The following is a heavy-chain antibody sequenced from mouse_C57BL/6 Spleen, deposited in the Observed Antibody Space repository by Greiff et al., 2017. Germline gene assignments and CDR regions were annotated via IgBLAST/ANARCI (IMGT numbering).Heavy chain of an antibody. CDR2: IYPRSGNT. J-gene: IGHJ3*01. D-gene: IGHD1-1*01. Sequence: QVHVKQSGAELARPGASVKLSCKASGYTFTSYGISWVKQRTGQGLEWIGEIYPRSGNTYYNEKFKGKATLTADKSSSTAYMELRSLTSEDSAVYFCAKGYYYGSTPGAWFAYWGQGTLVTVAA. CDR1: GYTFTSYG. CDR3: AKGYYYGSTPGAWFAY. V-gene: IGHV1-81*01.